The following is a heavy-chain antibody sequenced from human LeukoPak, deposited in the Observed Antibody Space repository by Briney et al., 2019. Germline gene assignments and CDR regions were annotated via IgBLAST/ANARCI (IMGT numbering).Heavy chain of an antibody. J-gene: IGHJ3*02. CDR2: IIPIFGTA. CDR1: GGTFSSYA. CDR3: ARIEGPSRAFDI. V-gene: IGHV1-69*05. Sequence: SVNVSCESSGGTFSSYAISWVPQAPGQGLEWMGGIIPIFGTANYAQKFQGRVTITTDESTSTAYMEVSSLRSEDTAVYYCARIEGPSRAFDIWGQGTMVTVSS. D-gene: IGHD5-24*01.